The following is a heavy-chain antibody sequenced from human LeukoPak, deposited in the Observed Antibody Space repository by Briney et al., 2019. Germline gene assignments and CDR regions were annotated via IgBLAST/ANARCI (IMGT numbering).Heavy chain of an antibody. CDR2: IYYSGST. V-gene: IGHV4-30-4*01. CDR1: GGSISSGDYY. Sequence: SETLSLTCTVSGGSISSGDYYWSWIRQPPGKGLEWIGHIYYSGSTYYNPSLKSRVTISVDTSKNQFSLKLSSVTAADTAVYYCARVVTMVRGVTGWFDPWGQGTLVTVSS. J-gene: IGHJ5*02. CDR3: ARVVTMVRGVTGWFDP. D-gene: IGHD3-10*01.